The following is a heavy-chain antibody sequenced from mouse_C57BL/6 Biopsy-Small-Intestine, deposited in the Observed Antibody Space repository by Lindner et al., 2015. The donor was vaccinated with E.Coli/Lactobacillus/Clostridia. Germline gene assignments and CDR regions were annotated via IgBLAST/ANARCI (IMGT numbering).Heavy chain of an antibody. J-gene: IGHJ4*01. Sequence: VQLQESGPELVKPGASVKISCKASGYAFSRSWMNWVKQRPGKGLEWIGRIYPGDGDTNYNGKFKGKATLTADKSSSTAYMQLSSLTSEDSAVYFCARRGPYGYDEYYYTMDYWGQGTSVTVSS. CDR1: GYAFSRSW. CDR3: ARRGPYGYDEYYYTMDY. D-gene: IGHD2-2*01. V-gene: IGHV1-82*01. CDR2: IYPGDGDT.